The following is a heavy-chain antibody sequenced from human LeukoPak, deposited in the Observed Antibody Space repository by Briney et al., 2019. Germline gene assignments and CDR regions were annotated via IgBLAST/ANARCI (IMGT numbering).Heavy chain of an antibody. CDR1: GFTFSDYY. CDR3: AKDIEDMVRGVDIDY. J-gene: IGHJ4*02. D-gene: IGHD3-10*01. Sequence: PGGSLRLSCAASGFTFSDYYMSWIRQAPGKGLEWISYITNSGTTIYYADSVKGRFTISRDNAKNSLYLQMNSLRAEDTALYYCAKDIEDMVRGVDIDYWGQGALVTVSS. V-gene: IGHV3-11*01. CDR2: ITNSGTTI.